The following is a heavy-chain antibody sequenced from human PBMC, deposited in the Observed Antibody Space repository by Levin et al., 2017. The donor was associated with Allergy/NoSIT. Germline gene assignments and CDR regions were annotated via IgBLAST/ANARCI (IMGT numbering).Heavy chain of an antibody. CDR3: ARQYSSGGYIIDY. CDR2: IYYSGST. CDR1: GGSISSSY. Sequence: ASQTLSLTCTVSGGSISSSYWSWIRQPPGKGLEWIGYIYYSGSTNYNPSLRGRVTMSVDTSTNQFSLKLSSVTAADTAVYYCARQYSSGGYIIDYWGQGTLVTVSS. V-gene: IGHV4-59*08. J-gene: IGHJ4*02. D-gene: IGHD6-19*01.